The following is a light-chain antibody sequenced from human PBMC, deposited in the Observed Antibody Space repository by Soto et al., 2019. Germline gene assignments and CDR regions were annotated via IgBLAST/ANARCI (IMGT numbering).Light chain of an antibody. CDR1: SSDVGSYNL. J-gene: IGLJ2*01. CDR2: EGS. Sequence: QSVLTQPRSLSGSPGQSVTISCTGTSSDVGSYNLVSWYQQHPGKAPKLMIYEGSKRPSGVSNRFSGSKSGNTASLTISGLQAEDEADYYCCSYAGSSTFRVVFGGGTKLTVL. V-gene: IGLV2-23*03. CDR3: CSYAGSSTFRVV.